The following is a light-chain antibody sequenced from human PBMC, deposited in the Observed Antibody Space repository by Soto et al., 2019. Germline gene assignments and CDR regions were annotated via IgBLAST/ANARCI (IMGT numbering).Light chain of an antibody. J-gene: IGKJ1*01. CDR3: QQANSFPWT. CDR2: AAS. Sequence: DIHLTQSPSSVSASVGDRVTISCRASQDVSRWLAWYQQKPGKAPKLLVYAASTLQGGVPSRFTGSGSGTDFTLTISSLQPEDFATYYCQQANSFPWTFGQGTKVEVK. CDR1: QDVSRW. V-gene: IGKV1-12*01.